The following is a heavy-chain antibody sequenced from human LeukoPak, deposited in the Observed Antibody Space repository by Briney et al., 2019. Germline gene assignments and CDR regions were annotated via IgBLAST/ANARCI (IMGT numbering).Heavy chain of an antibody. CDR1: GFTFSGYW. J-gene: IGHJ6*02. Sequence: GGSLRLSCAASGFTFSGYWMSWVRQAPGKGLEWVANIKQDGSDKYYVDSVKGRFTISRDNAKNSLYLQMNSLRAEDTAVYYCARDPNPFDENSSMRNGMDVWGQGTTVTVSS. V-gene: IGHV3-7*01. CDR3: ARDPNPFDENSSMRNGMDV. CDR2: IKQDGSDK. D-gene: IGHD4-23*01.